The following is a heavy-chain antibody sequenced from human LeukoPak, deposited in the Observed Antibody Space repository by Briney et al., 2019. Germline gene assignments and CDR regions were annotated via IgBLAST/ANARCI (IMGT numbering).Heavy chain of an antibody. J-gene: IGHJ4*02. D-gene: IGHD3-10*01. CDR1: GFTFGDYA. Sequence: PGGSLRLSCTASGFTFGDYAMSWVRQAPGKGLEWVGFIRSKAYGGTTEYAASVKGRFTISRDDSKSIAYLQMNSLKTDDTAVYYCTRDSVGGRVDYWGQGTLVTVSS. CDR3: TRDSVGGRVDY. V-gene: IGHV3-49*04. CDR2: IRSKAYGGTT.